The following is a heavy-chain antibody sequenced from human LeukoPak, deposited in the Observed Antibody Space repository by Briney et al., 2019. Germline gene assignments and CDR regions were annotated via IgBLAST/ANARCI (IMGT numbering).Heavy chain of an antibody. Sequence: SETLSLTCTVSGGSISSYYWRWIRQPAGKGLEWIGRIYTSGSTNYNPSLKSRVTMSVDTSKNQFSLKLSSVTAADTAVYYCARDLYSSGWYAVGDYWGQGTLVTVSS. V-gene: IGHV4-4*07. CDR2: IYTSGST. J-gene: IGHJ4*02. D-gene: IGHD6-19*01. CDR3: ARDLYSSGWYAVGDY. CDR1: GGSISSYY.